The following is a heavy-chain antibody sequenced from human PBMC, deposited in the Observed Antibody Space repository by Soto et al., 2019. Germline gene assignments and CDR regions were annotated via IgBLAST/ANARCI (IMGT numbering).Heavy chain of an antibody. CDR3: ARSGGSFNFDY. Sequence: SETLSLTCSVSGGSISSYYWSWIRQPAGKGLEWIGRIQGIGNTNYNPSLKSRVTMSGDTSKNQFSLKLSSVTAADTAVYYCARSGGSFNFDYWGQGTLVTAPQ. CDR2: IQGIGNT. CDR1: GGSISSYY. V-gene: IGHV4-4*07. D-gene: IGHD1-26*01. J-gene: IGHJ4*02.